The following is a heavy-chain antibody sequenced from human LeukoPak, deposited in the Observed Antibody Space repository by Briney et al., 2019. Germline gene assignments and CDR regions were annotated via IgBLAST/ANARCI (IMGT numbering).Heavy chain of an antibody. J-gene: IGHJ6*03. V-gene: IGHV3-23*01. CDR3: AKVLRDIVVVSAPKLYYMDV. CDR2: ISGSGGST. CDR1: GFTFSSYA. D-gene: IGHD2-2*01. Sequence: PGGSLRLSCAASGFTFSSYAMSWVRQAPGKGLEWVSAISGSGGSTYYADSVKGRFTISRDNSKNTLYLQMNSLRAEDTAVYYCAKVLRDIVVVSAPKLYYMDVWGKGTTVTVSS.